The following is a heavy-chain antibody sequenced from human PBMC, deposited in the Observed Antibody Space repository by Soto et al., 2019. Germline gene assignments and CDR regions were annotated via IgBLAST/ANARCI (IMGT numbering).Heavy chain of an antibody. CDR1: VRSISSNSYY. J-gene: IGHJ6*02. Sequence: SDTLSLTCTVTVRSISSNSYYWRWIRQPPGKGLEWIGSIYYSGSTYYNPSLKSRVTISVDTSKNQFSLKLSSVTAADTAVYYCARRLYYDSSGFEGGGMDVWGQGTTVS. V-gene: IGHV4-39*01. D-gene: IGHD3-22*01. CDR2: IYYSGST. CDR3: ARRLYYDSSGFEGGGMDV.